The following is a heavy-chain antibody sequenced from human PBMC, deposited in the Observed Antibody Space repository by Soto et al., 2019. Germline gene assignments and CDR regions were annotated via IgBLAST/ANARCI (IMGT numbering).Heavy chain of an antibody. J-gene: IGHJ4*02. CDR3: ARSPRMAARPAYFDF. CDR1: GYTFSTFA. Sequence: QVQLVQSGAEMKKSGASVKLSCKSSGYTFSTFALHWVREAPGQRLEWMGWVHAVTGDTKYSQSFQGRVTITRDASATTSYMELSSLTYEDTALYYCARSPRMAARPAYFDFWGQGPPVTVSS. D-gene: IGHD6-6*01. CDR2: VHAVTGDT. V-gene: IGHV1-3*01.